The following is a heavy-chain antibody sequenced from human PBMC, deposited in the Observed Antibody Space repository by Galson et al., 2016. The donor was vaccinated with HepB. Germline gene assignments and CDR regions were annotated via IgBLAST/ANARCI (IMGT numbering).Heavy chain of an antibody. Sequence: SLRLSCAASGFTFTDYGLHWVRQAPGKGLEWVAVISFAGSNKQYADSVKGRFTISRDDSNNTLFLQMNSLRPEDTAVYYCLSSGWYIGFDYWGQGALVTVSS. J-gene: IGHJ4*02. CDR3: LSSGWYIGFDY. CDR2: ISFAGSNK. CDR1: GFTFTDYG. D-gene: IGHD6-19*01. V-gene: IGHV3-30*03.